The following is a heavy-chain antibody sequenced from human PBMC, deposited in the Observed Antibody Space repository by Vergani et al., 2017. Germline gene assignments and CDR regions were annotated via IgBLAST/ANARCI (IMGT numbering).Heavy chain of an antibody. CDR1: GYTFTGYY. D-gene: IGHD3-16*02. CDR3: ARAPYSSDYVWGSYRS. J-gene: IGHJ4*02. CDR2: INPNSGGT. Sequence: QVQLVQSGAEVKKPGASVKVSCKASGYTFTGYYMHWVRQAPGQGLGWLGWINPNSGGTNYAQKFQGRVTMTRDTSISTAYMELSRLRSDDAVVYYCARAPYSSDYVWGSYRSWGQGTLVTVSS. V-gene: IGHV1-2*02.